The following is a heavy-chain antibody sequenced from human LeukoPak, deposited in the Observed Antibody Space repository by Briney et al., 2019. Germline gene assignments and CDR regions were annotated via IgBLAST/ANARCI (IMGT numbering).Heavy chain of an antibody. J-gene: IGHJ4*02. CDR3: TTPYYYDSSGYPY. CDR1: GFTFKNAW. D-gene: IGHD3-22*01. CDR2: IKSKTDGGTT. V-gene: IGHV3-15*01. Sequence: AGGSLRLSCAASGFTFKNAWMSWVRQAPGEGMEWVGRIKSKTDGGTTDYAAPVKGRFTISRDDSKNTLYLQMNSLKTEDTAVYYCTTPYYYDSSGYPYWGQGTLVTVSS.